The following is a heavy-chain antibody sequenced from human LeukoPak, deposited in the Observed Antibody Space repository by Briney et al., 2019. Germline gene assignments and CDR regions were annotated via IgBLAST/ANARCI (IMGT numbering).Heavy chain of an antibody. CDR3: AKAYDFWSTAPFDY. V-gene: IGHV3-23*01. CDR1: GFTFSSYA. J-gene: IGHJ4*02. CDR2: ISGSGGST. Sequence: GGSPRLSCAASGFTFSSYAMSWVRQAPGKGLEWVSAISGSGGSTYYADSVKGRFTISRDNSKNTLYLQMNSLRAEDTAVYSCAKAYDFWSTAPFDYWGQGTLVTVSS. D-gene: IGHD3-3*01.